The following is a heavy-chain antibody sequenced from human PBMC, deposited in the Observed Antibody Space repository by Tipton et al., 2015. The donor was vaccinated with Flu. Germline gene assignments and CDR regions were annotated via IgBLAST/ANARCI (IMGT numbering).Heavy chain of an antibody. V-gene: IGHV4-38-2*01. Sequence: GLVKPSETLSLTCAVSGYSISSGYYWGWIRQPPGKGLEWIGHIWYSGTSYYNPSLESRVAMSIDTSKNQFSLRVTSLTAADTALYYCVRHGYHYGTGWFDPWGQGTLVTVSS. CDR3: VRHGYHYGTGWFDP. D-gene: IGHD5-18*01. J-gene: IGHJ5*02. CDR2: IWYSGTS. CDR1: GYSISSGYY.